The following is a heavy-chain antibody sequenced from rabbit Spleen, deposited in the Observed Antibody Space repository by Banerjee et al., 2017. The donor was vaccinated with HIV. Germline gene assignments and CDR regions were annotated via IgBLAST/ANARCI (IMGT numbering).Heavy chain of an antibody. CDR3: ARNFDL. J-gene: IGHJ4*01. V-gene: IGHV1S45*01. Sequence: QEQLEESGGDLVKPEGSLTLTCTASGFSFSSYWMCWVRQAPGKGLEWVACIYNGDGRIYYASWAKGRFTFSKTSSTTVTLQMTSLTAADTATYFCARNFDLWGPGTLVTVS. CDR2: IYNGDGRI. CDR1: GFSFSSYW.